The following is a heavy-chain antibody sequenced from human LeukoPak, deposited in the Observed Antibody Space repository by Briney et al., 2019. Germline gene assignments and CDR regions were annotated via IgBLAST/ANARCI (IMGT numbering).Heavy chain of an antibody. D-gene: IGHD1-26*01. CDR3: ARDRRAEQIGYWFDP. Sequence: SETLSLTCTVSGYSISSSYWSWIRQPPGKGLEWLGYIYYSGSTYYNPSLKSRVTISVDTSKNQFSLKLTSVTAAATAVYYCARDRRAEQIGYWFDPWGQGTLVTVSS. J-gene: IGHJ5*02. V-gene: IGHV4-59*01. CDR2: IYYSGST. CDR1: GYSISSSY.